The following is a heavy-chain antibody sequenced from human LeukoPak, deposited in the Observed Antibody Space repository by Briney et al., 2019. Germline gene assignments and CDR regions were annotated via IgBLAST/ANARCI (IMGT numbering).Heavy chain of an antibody. CDR2: IYLGDSDI. D-gene: IGHD2-21*01. Sequence: GESLKISCKASGDSFTNYWIAGVAKIPGRAWDGMGIIYLGDSDITYSPSFQGQVTISADRSINTAYLKWSTLKASDTAIYYCATTVIGRLSWFDPWGQGTQVTVSS. J-gene: IGHJ5*02. CDR3: ATTVIGRLSWFDP. V-gene: IGHV5-51*01. CDR1: GDSFTNYW.